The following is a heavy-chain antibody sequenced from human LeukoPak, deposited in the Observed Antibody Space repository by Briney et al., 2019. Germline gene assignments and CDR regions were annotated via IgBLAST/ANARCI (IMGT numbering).Heavy chain of an antibody. V-gene: IGHV3-74*01. CDR3: ASARSGRGGLDY. CDR2: INSAGSST. D-gene: IGHD3-10*01. Sequence: GGSLRLSCAASGFTFSTYWMHWVRQAPGKGLVWVSRINSAGSSTSYADSVKGRFTISRDNAKNTLFLQMNSLRAEDTAVYYCASARSGRGGLDYWGQGTLVTVSS. CDR1: GFTFSTYW. J-gene: IGHJ4*02.